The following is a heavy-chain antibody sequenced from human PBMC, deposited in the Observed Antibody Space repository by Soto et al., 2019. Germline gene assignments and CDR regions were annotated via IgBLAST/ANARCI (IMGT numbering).Heavy chain of an antibody. V-gene: IGHV1-69*13. Sequence: SVKVSCKASGGTFSSYAISWVRQAPGQGLEWMGGIIPIFGTANYAQKFQGRVTITADESTSTAYMELSSLRSEDTAVYYCARDRGYARNPYYYCGMDVWGQGTTVTVSS. CDR1: GGTFSSYA. D-gene: IGHD5-12*01. CDR2: IIPIFGTA. J-gene: IGHJ6*02. CDR3: ARDRGYARNPYYYCGMDV.